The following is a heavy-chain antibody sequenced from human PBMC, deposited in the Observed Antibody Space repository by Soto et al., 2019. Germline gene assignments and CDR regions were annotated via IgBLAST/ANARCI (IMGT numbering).Heavy chain of an antibody. J-gene: IGHJ6*02. CDR1: GGTFGSYA. CDR3: ARSQGSSTSLEIYYYYYYGMAV. V-gene: IGHV1-69*01. D-gene: IGHD2-2*01. CDR2: IIPIPGTA. Sequence: QVQLVQSGAEVKKPGSSVKVSCTASGGTFGSYAISWVRQAPGQGLEWMGGIIPIPGTANYAQKFQGRVTIAEDESTSTAYMELSSLRSEDTAVYYCARSQGSSTSLEIYYYYYYGMAVWGQGTTVTVSS.